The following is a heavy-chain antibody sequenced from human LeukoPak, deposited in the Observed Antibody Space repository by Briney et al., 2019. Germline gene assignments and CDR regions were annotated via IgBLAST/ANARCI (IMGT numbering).Heavy chain of an antibody. D-gene: IGHD5-24*01. V-gene: IGHV3-53*01. J-gene: IGHJ4*02. CDR2: FYVGGAP. CDR3: ARGDGYNFFDY. CDR1: GFSVTNNY. Sequence: GGSLRLSCAVSGFSVTNNYMSWVRQAPGKGLEWVSVFYVGGAPSYADSVKGRFTISRDNSENTLYLQMKSLRAEDTAVYYCARGDGYNFFDYWGQGTLVTVSS.